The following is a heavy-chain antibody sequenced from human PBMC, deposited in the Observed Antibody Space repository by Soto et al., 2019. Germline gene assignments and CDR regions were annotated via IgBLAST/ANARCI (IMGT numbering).Heavy chain of an antibody. CDR2: IYPSDSDT. CDR1: GYTFTIYW. CDR3: ARPANTGADHFDL. Sequence: GESLKISCQVSGYTFTIYWIGWVRQMPGKGLEWMGIIYPSDSDTRYSPSFQGQVTISADQSINTAYLQWDSLKASDTAIYYCARPANTGADHFDLWGQGTPVTVSS. J-gene: IGHJ4*02. V-gene: IGHV5-51*01. D-gene: IGHD3-10*01.